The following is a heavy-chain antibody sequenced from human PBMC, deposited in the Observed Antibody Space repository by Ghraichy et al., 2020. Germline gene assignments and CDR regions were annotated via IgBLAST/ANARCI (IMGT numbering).Heavy chain of an antibody. J-gene: IGHJ4*02. CDR1: GFTFSSYS. D-gene: IGHD3-10*01. V-gene: IGHV3-48*02. Sequence: GGSLRLSCAASGFTFSSYSMNWVRQAPGKGLEWVSYISSGSSTIYYADSVKGRFTISRDNAKNSLFLQMNSLRDEDTAVYYCATGGWVRGNIDYWRQGTLVSXSS. CDR2: ISSGSSTI. CDR3: ATGGWVRGNIDY.